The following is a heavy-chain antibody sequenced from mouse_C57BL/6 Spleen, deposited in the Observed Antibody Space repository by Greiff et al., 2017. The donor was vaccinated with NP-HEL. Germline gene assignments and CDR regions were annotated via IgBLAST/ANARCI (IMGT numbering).Heavy chain of an antibody. D-gene: IGHD6-2*01. Sequence: QVQLQQSGAELVRPGTSVKLSCKASGYTFTGYWMHWVKQRPGQGLEWIGEIYPSDGNTNYNQKFKGKATLTADTSSSTAYMQLSSLTSEDSAVYVCARAGVSFSGVEFGCWGKAPTVTV. CDR1: GYTFTGYW. J-gene: IGHJ1*03. CDR2: IYPSDGNT. V-gene: IGHV1-59*01. CDR3: ARAGVSFSGVEFGC.